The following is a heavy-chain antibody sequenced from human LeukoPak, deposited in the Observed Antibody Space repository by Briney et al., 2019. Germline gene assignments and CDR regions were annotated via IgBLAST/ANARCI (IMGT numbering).Heavy chain of an antibody. CDR2: IYYSGST. D-gene: IGHD3-3*01. J-gene: IGHJ4*02. Sequence: PSETLSLTRTVSGGSISSSSYYWGWIRQPPGKGLEWIGSIYYSGSTYYNPSLKSRVTISVDTSKNQFSLKLSSVTAADTAVYYCARLRGDRAVDYWGQGTLVTVSS. CDR1: GGSISSSSYY. V-gene: IGHV4-39*01. CDR3: ARLRGDRAVDY.